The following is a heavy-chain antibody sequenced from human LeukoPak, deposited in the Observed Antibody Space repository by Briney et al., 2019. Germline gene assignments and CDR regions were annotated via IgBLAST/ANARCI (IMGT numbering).Heavy chain of an antibody. J-gene: IGHJ5*02. Sequence: SETLSLTCAVYGGSFSGYYWSWIRQPPGKGLEWIGEINHSGSTNYNPPLKSRVTISVDTSKNQFSLKLSSVTAADTAVYYCARGHNIAAAGTNWFDPWGQGTLVTVSS. CDR2: INHSGST. D-gene: IGHD6-13*01. V-gene: IGHV4-34*01. CDR3: ARGHNIAAAGTNWFDP. CDR1: GGSFSGYY.